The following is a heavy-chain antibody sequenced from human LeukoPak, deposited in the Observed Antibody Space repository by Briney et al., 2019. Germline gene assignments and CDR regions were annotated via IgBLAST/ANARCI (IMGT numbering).Heavy chain of an antibody. CDR1: GGSISSYY. J-gene: IGHJ4*02. Sequence: KPSETLSLTCTVSGGSISSYYWSWIRQPPGKGLEWIGYIYYSGRTNYNPSLQSRVAISVDTSKNQFSLKLSSVTAADTAVYYCARVIDYYGSGSYVDYWGQGTLVTVSS. V-gene: IGHV4-59*01. D-gene: IGHD3-10*01. CDR3: ARVIDYYGSGSYVDY. CDR2: IYYSGRT.